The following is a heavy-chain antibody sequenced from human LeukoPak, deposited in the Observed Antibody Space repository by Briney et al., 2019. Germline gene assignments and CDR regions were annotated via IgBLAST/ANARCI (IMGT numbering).Heavy chain of an antibody. J-gene: IGHJ5*02. V-gene: IGHV4-39*01. CDR1: GGSISSSSHS. Sequence: PSETLSLTCTASGGSISSSSHSWGWIRQPPGKGLEWTGSIYYTGTTYYNPSLKSRVTISVDTSKNQFSLKLNSVTAADTAVYYCAQSLGSSNWIGNWFDPWGQGTLVTVSS. CDR3: AQSLGSSNWIGNWFDP. D-gene: IGHD6-13*01. CDR2: IYYTGTT.